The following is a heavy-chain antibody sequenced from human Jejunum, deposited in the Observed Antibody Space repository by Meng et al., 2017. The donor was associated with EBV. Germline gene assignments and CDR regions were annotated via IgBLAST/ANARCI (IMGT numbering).Heavy chain of an antibody. D-gene: IGHD3-22*01. CDR1: GGSVSTASYY. J-gene: IGHJ4*02. CDR2: IYYSGNT. Sequence: VPLEESGQGAVEPSETLSLTCTCSGGSVSTASYYWSWIRQSPGKGLEWIGYIYYSGNTNYNPSLKSRATITVDTSKNQFSLKLSSVTAADTAVYYCARVVDYYERSGYPDFWGQGTLVTVSS. V-gene: IGHV4-61*01. CDR3: ARVVDYYERSGYPDF.